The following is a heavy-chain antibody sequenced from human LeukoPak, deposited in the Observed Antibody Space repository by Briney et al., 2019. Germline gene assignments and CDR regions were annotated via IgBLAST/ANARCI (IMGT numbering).Heavy chain of an antibody. CDR2: IYYSGST. D-gene: IGHD6-13*01. Sequence: SETLSLTCTVSGGSISSYYWSWIRQPPGKGLEWIGYIYYSGSTNYNPSLKSRVTISVDTSKNQFSLKLSSVTAADTAVYYCARDRGQQLGYMDVWGKGPTVTVSS. CDR1: GGSISSYY. V-gene: IGHV4-59*01. CDR3: ARDRGQQLGYMDV. J-gene: IGHJ6*03.